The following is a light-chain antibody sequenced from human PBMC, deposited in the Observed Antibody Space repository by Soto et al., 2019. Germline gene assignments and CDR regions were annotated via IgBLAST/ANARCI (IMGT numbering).Light chain of an antibody. J-gene: IGLJ3*02. CDR3: ASYTRVDSWV. V-gene: IGLV2-14*01. CDR2: EVT. Sequence: QSALTQPASVSGSPGQSISISCTGTSSDVGAYDRVSWYQHHPGKAPKLLIYEVTNRPSGVSTRFPGSKSANTASLTISGLQPEDEASYYCASYTRVDSWVFGGGTKLTVL. CDR1: SSDVGAYDR.